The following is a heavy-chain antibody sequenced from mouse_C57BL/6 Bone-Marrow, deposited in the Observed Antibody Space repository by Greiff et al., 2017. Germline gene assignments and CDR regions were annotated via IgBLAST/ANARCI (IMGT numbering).Heavy chain of an antibody. CDR1: GFTFSSYA. J-gene: IGHJ3*01. CDR3: ASYCSGSMFAY. CDR2: ISDGGSYT. Sequence: EVQLQESGGGLVKPGGSLKLSCAASGFTFSSYAMSWVRQTPEKRLEWVATISDGGSYTYYPDNVKGRFTISRDNAKNNLYLQRSHLKSEDTAMXSGASYCSGSMFAYWGQGTLVTVSA. D-gene: IGHD6-1*01. V-gene: IGHV5-4*01.